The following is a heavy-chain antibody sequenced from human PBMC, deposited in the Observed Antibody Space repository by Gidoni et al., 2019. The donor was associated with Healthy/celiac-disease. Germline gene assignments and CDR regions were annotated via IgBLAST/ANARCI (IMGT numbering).Heavy chain of an antibody. CDR3: ARVVPTRPLDQYYYDSSGYYFHAFDI. CDR1: GYSISSGYS. D-gene: IGHD3-22*01. V-gene: IGHV4-38-2*01. J-gene: IGHJ3*02. Sequence: QVQLQESGSGLVKPSETMFLTCAVSGYSISSGYSWGWLRPPPGKGLEWIACIYHSGSTYYNPSLKSRVTISVDTSKNQFTLKLSSVTAADTAVYYCARVVPTRPLDQYYYDSSGYYFHAFDIWGQGTMVTVSS. CDR2: IYHSGST.